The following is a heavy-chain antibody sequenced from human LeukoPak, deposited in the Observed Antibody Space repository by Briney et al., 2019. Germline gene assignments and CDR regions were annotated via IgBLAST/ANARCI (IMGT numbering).Heavy chain of an antibody. D-gene: IGHD2-2*01. V-gene: IGHV1-69*04. CDR3: ARDSSAVPAAMGY. Sequence: GASVKVSCKASGGTFSSYAISWVRQAPGQGLEWMGRIIPILGIANYAQKFQGRVTMTRDTSISTAYMELSRLRSDDTAVYYCARDSSAVPAAMGYWGQGTLVTVSS. CDR1: GGTFSSYA. CDR2: IIPILGIA. J-gene: IGHJ4*02.